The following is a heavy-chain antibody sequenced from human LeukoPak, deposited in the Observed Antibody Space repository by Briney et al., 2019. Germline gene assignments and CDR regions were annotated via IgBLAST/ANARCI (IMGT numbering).Heavy chain of an antibody. J-gene: IGHJ3*02. V-gene: IGHV4-59*01. CDR1: GGSISSYY. D-gene: IGHD2-15*01. CDR2: IYYSGST. CDR3: ARVRVCCSGGSGDAFDI. Sequence: SETLSLTCTVSGGSISSYYWSWIRQPPGKGLEWIGYIYYSGSTNYNPSLKSRVTISVDTSKNQFSLKLSSVTAADTAVYYCARVRVCCSGGSGDAFDIWGQGTMVTVSS.